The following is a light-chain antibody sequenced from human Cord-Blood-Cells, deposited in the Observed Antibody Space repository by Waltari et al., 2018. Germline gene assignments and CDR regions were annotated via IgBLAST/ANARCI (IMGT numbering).Light chain of an antibody. CDR3: QQYNNWPPYT. Sequence: EIVMTQSPATLSVSPGERATLSCRASQSVSSNLAWYQQKPGQAPGLLIYGASTRATGIPARFSGSGSWTEFTLTISSLQSEDFVVYYCQQYNNWPPYTFGQGTKLEIK. CDR1: QSVSSN. J-gene: IGKJ2*01. CDR2: GAS. V-gene: IGKV3-15*01.